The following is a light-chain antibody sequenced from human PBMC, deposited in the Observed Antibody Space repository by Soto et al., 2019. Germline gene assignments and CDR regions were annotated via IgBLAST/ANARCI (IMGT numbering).Light chain of an antibody. CDR2: DTT. J-gene: IGLJ1*01. V-gene: IGLV7-46*01. CDR3: LLSYNGPYV. CDR1: TGAVTNGHY. Sequence: QAVVTREPSLTVSPGGTVTLAWGAITGAVTNGHYPYWFQQKPGQAPRTLIYDTTNRHSWTPARFSGSLLGGKAALTLSGAQPEDEAEYYCLLSYNGPYVFGTGTKVTVL.